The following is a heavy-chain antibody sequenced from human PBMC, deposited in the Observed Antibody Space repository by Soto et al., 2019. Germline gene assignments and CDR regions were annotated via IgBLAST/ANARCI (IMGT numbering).Heavy chain of an antibody. J-gene: IGHJ4*02. CDR1: GFTFSSYG. CDR2: MWYDGSNI. CDR3: ARGFAGYGSGWYHWGGFDD. Sequence: QVQLVESGGGVVQPGRSLRLSCAASGFTFSSYGMHWVRQAPGKRLEWVAVMWYDGSNIYYADSVKGRFTTSRDNAKNPQYLQMNSPSAEETAVYYCARGFAGYGSGWYHWGGFDDWGLGTLVTVST. V-gene: IGHV3-33*01. D-gene: IGHD6-19*01.